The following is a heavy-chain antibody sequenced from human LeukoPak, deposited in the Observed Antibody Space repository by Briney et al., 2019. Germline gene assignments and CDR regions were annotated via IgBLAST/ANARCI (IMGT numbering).Heavy chain of an antibody. CDR3: AKVVHGTVAFDI. CDR2: INPNSGGT. CDR1: GYTFTDYY. J-gene: IGHJ3*02. D-gene: IGHD2-2*01. Sequence: ASVKVSCKAPGYTFTDYYVHWVRQAPGQGLEWMGWINPNSGGTNYAQKFQGRVTMTRDTSISTAYMDLSRLRSDDTAVYYCAKVVHGTVAFDIWGQGTLVTVSS. V-gene: IGHV1-2*02.